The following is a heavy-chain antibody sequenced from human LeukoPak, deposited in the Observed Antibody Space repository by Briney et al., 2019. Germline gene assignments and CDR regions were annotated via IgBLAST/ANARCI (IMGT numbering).Heavy chain of an antibody. J-gene: IGHJ4*02. V-gene: IGHV4-34*01. CDR3: ARVAGAAAGKGYFDY. D-gene: IGHD6-13*01. CDR1: GGSFSGYY. CDR2: INHSGST. Sequence: MSSETLSLTCAVYGGSFSGYYWSWIRQPPGKGLEWIGEINHSGSTNYNPSLKSRVTISVDTSKNQFSLKLSSVTAADTAVYYCARVAGAAAGKGYFDYWGKGTLVTVSS.